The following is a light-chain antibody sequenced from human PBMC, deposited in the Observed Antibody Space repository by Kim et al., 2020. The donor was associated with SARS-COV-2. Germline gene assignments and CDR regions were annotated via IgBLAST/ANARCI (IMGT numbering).Light chain of an antibody. CDR2: SAS. Sequence: SASVGDRVTITRRASQGISNSLAWYQQKPGKVPKVLIYSASALQSGVPSRFSGSGSGTDFTLTISSLQPEDVATYYCQKYNAAPWTFGQGTKLEI. V-gene: IGKV1-27*01. CDR3: QKYNAAPWT. J-gene: IGKJ1*01. CDR1: QGISNS.